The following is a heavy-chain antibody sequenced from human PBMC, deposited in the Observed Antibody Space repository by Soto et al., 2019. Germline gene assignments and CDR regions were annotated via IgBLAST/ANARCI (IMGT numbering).Heavy chain of an antibody. CDR1: GGSITTFY. CDR3: AREGSYSAYNFAHGIQLWSFDF. Sequence: PSETLSLTCNVSGGSITTFYWSWVRQPAGKVLEWIGRIFSSGSTSFNPSLESRVAMSVDTSKNHFSLNLSSVTAADMAVYYCAREGSYSAYNFAHGIQLWSFDFWGQGALVTVSS. V-gene: IGHV4-4*07. CDR2: IFSSGST. D-gene: IGHD5-12*01. J-gene: IGHJ4*02.